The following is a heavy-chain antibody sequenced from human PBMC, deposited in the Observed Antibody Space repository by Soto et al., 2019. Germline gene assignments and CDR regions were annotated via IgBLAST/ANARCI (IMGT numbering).Heavy chain of an antibody. V-gene: IGHV1-58*01. CDR1: GFTFTSSA. Sequence: GASVKVSCKASGFTFTSSAVQWVRQARGQRLEWIGWIVVGSGNTNYAQKFQERVTITRDMSTSTAYMELSSLRSEDTAVYYCAADRGYDFWSGYRGVSGFDIWGQGTMVTVSS. J-gene: IGHJ3*02. D-gene: IGHD3-3*01. CDR2: IVVGSGNT. CDR3: AADRGYDFWSGYRGVSGFDI.